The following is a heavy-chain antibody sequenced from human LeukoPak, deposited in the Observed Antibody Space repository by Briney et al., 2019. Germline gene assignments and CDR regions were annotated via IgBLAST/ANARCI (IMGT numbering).Heavy chain of an antibody. D-gene: IGHD4-23*01. CDR2: MYPWGSA. CDR3: VRQGGGDNCR. V-gene: IGHV3-66*02. Sequence: PGGSLRLSCAASGFTLNTNDMNWVRQAPGKGLEWVSIMYPWGSAFYTDSVKGRFTVTRDESTNMMFLQMNTLRPDDTAMYYCVRQGGGDNCRWGQGALVTVSS. J-gene: IGHJ4*01. CDR1: GFTLNTND.